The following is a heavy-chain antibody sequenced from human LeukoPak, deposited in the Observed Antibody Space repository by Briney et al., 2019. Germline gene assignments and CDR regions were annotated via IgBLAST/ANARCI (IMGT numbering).Heavy chain of an antibody. J-gene: IGHJ3*02. Sequence: GGSLRLSCAASGFTFSSYAMSWVRQAPGKGLEWVSAISGSGDSTYYADSVKGRFTISRDNAKNSLYLQMNSLRAEDTAVYYCGKNRYSGSLSPFDIWGQGTMVTVSS. D-gene: IGHD1-26*01. CDR2: ISGSGDST. CDR3: GKNRYSGSLSPFDI. CDR1: GFTFSSYA. V-gene: IGHV3-23*01.